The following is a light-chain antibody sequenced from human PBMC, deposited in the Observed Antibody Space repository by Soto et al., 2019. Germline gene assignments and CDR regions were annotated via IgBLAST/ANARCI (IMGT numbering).Light chain of an antibody. V-gene: IGKV1-27*01. J-gene: IGKJ2*01. Sequence: DIQLTQSPSTLSASAGDRATLTCRASQGISSYLAWYQQKPGQAPRLLIYDASTMHTGVPSRFSGSGSGTDFTLTISSLQPEDVAPYYCQKHNNAPSTFGQGTKLEI. CDR3: QKHNNAPST. CDR1: QGISSY. CDR2: DAS.